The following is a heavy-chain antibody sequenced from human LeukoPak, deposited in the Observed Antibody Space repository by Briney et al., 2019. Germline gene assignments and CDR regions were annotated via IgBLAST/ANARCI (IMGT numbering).Heavy chain of an antibody. Sequence: GGSLRLSCAASGFTFSNYGMHWVRQAPGKGLKWVAFIRYDGSNKYYADSVNGRFTISRDNSKNTLYLQMNSLRAEDTAVYYCAKDPSTPYRSSWYSGFFDYWGQGTLVTVSS. D-gene: IGHD6-13*01. CDR2: IRYDGSNK. J-gene: IGHJ4*02. CDR1: GFTFSNYG. V-gene: IGHV3-30*02. CDR3: AKDPSTPYRSSWYSGFFDY.